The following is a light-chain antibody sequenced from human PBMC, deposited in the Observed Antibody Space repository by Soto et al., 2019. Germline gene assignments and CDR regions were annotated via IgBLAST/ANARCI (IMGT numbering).Light chain of an antibody. V-gene: IGLV2-8*01. CDR3: ISYAGSNNFFDG. CDR1: SSDVGAYNY. Sequence: QSVLTQPPSPSGSPGQSVTISCTGTSSDVGAYNYVSGYQQHPGKAPKLMISEVTKRPSGVPDRFSGSKSGNTASLTVSGLQAEDEADYFCISYAGSNNFFDGLGTGTKVTV. J-gene: IGLJ1*01. CDR2: EVT.